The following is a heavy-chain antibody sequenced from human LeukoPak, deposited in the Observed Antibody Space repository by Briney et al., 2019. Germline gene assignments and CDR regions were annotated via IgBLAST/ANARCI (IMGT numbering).Heavy chain of an antibody. Sequence: GGSLRLSCAASGFSFSNYAMHWVRQDSGRGLDWLAVISHDGINTYYADSVKGRFTISRDNAKNSLYLQMNSLRAEDTALYHCARRRDYYGSGMFDYWGQGTLVTVSS. D-gene: IGHD3-10*01. J-gene: IGHJ4*02. CDR3: ARRRDYYGSGMFDY. V-gene: IGHV3-30*03. CDR2: ISHDGINT. CDR1: GFSFSNYA.